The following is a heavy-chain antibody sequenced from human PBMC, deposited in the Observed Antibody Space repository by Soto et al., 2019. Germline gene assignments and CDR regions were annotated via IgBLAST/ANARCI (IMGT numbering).Heavy chain of an antibody. CDR1: GGSISSGDYY. CDR2: IYYSGST. J-gene: IGHJ3*02. Sequence: PSETLSLTCTVSGGSISSGDYYWSWIRQPPGKGLEWIGYIYYSGSTYYNPSLKSRVTISVDTSKNQFSLKLSSVTAADTAVYYCARGSASGYRINSVFDIWGQGTMVTVSS. CDR3: ARGSASGYRINSVFDI. V-gene: IGHV4-30-4*01. D-gene: IGHD5-12*01.